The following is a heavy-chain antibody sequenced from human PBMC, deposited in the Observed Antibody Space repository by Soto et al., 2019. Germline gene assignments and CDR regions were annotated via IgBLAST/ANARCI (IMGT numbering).Heavy chain of an antibody. CDR1: GFSLSTSGVG. D-gene: IGHD3-22*01. J-gene: IGHJ5*02. Sequence: QITLKESGPTLVKPTQTLTLTCTFSGFSLSTSGVGVGWISQPPGKALEWLALIYWDDDKRYSPSLNSRLTIIKDTSKTQVVLTMTNMDPADTATYYCAHTLFAIYDNSANWFDPWCQGTLVTVSS. CDR2: IYWDDDK. V-gene: IGHV2-5*02. CDR3: AHTLFAIYDNSANWFDP.